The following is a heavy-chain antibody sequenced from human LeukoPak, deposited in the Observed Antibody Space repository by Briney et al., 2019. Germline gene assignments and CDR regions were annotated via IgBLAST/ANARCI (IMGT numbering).Heavy chain of an antibody. Sequence: SKTLSLTCTVSGGSISSSSHYWGWIRQPPGKGLGWIGSIYCSGTTAYNPSLKSRVTISVDPPKNQFSLKLSSVTAADTAVYYCVRWQSGSMFHPPWGQGTLVTVSS. CDR2: IYCSGTT. D-gene: IGHD3-10*02. CDR1: GGSISSSSHY. V-gene: IGHV4-39*01. J-gene: IGHJ5*02. CDR3: VRWQSGSMFHPP.